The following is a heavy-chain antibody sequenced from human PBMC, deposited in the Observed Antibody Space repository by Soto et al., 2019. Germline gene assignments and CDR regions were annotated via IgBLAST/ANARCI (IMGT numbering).Heavy chain of an antibody. CDR2: INPNSGGT. D-gene: IGHD2-15*01. CDR3: ARINCSGGSCSRTGKYFQH. J-gene: IGHJ1*01. CDR1: GYTFTGYY. V-gene: IGHV1-2*04. Sequence: GASVKVSCKASGYTFTGYYMHWVRQAPGQGLEWMGWINPNSGGTNYAQKFQGWVTMTRDTSISTAYMELSRLRSDDTAVYYCARINCSGGSCSRTGKYFQHGGQGTRVTVPS.